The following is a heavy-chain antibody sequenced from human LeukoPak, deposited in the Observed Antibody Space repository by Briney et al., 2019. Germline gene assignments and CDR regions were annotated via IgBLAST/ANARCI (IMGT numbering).Heavy chain of an antibody. J-gene: IGHJ4*02. D-gene: IGHD2-21*01. Sequence: ASVKVSCKASGGTFSSYAISWVRQAPGQGLEWMGGFDPEDGETIYAQKFQGRVTMTEDTSTDTAYMELSSLRSEDTAVYYCATVSGEWGQGTLVTVSS. CDR2: FDPEDGET. CDR1: GGTFSSYA. V-gene: IGHV1-24*01. CDR3: ATVSGE.